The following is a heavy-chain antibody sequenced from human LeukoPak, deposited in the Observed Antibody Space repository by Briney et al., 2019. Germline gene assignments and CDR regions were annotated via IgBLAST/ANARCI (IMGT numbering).Heavy chain of an antibody. CDR3: ARGVAGD. CDR1: GFTFSNYG. D-gene: IGHD2-15*01. CDR2: ISYDGSYK. V-gene: IGHV3-30*03. J-gene: IGHJ4*02. Sequence: PGGSLRLSCAASGFTFSNYGMHWVRQAPGKGLEWVAFISYDGSYKYYADSVKGRFTISRDNSKNTLYLQMNSLRAEDTAVYYCARGVAGDWGQGTLVTVSS.